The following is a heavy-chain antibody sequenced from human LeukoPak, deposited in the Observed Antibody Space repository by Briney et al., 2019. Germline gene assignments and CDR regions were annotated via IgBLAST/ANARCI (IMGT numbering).Heavy chain of an antibody. CDR3: ARDGGYSSGWYGRNGMDV. J-gene: IGHJ6*02. CDR1: GGTFSSYA. V-gene: IGHV1-69*04. CDR2: IIPILGIA. D-gene: IGHD6-19*01. Sequence: ASVKVSCKASGGTFSSYAFSWVRQAPGQGLEWMGKIIPILGIANNAQKFQGRVTITADKSKSTAHMGLSSLRSEDTAVYYCARDGGYSSGWYGRNGMDVWGQGTTVTVSS.